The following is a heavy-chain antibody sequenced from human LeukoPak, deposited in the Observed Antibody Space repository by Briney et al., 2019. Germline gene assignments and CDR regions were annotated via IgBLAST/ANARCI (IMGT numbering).Heavy chain of an antibody. Sequence: GESLKISCKGSGYSFTSYWIGWVRQMPGKGLEWMGIIYPGDSDTRYSPSFQGQVTISADKSISTAYLQWSSLKASDTAMYYCARRRSDSSSWGSNSFDYWGQGTLVTVSS. CDR1: GYSFTSYW. CDR2: IYPGDSDT. J-gene: IGHJ4*02. D-gene: IGHD6-13*01. V-gene: IGHV5-51*01. CDR3: ARRRSDSSSWGSNSFDY.